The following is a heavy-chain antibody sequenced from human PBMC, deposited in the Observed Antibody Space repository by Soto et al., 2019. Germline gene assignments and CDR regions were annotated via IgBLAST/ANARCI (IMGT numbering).Heavy chain of an antibody. CDR3: VKGDSRSWYYYYYGMDV. CDR1: GFTFSHYA. CDR2: ISSNGGST. D-gene: IGHD6-13*01. J-gene: IGHJ6*01. Sequence: GGSLRRSCSASGFTFSHYAMHWVRQAPGKGLEYVSAISSNGGSTYYADSVKGRFTISRDNSKNTLYLQMSSLRADDTDVYYCVKGDSRSWYYYYYGMDVWGQGTTVRVSS. V-gene: IGHV3-64D*06.